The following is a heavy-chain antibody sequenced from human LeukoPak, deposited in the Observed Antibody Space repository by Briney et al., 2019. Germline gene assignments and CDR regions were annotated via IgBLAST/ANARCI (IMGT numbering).Heavy chain of an antibody. J-gene: IGHJ4*02. Sequence: SVKVSCKASGGTFSSYAISWVRQAPGQGLEWMGGIIPIFGTANYAQKFQGRVTITADKSTSTAYMELSSLRSEDTAVYYCARGKKDSSGWYHLDYWGQGTLVTVSS. D-gene: IGHD6-19*01. CDR3: ARGKKDSSGWYHLDY. CDR1: GGTFSSYA. CDR2: IIPIFGTA. V-gene: IGHV1-69*06.